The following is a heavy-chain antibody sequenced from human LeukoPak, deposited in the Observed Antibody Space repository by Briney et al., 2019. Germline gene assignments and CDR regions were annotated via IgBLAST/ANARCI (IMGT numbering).Heavy chain of an antibody. J-gene: IGHJ3*02. D-gene: IGHD1-1*01. CDR2: INPNTGDT. Sequence: VASVKVSCKASGYTFIDHSVYWVRQAPGQGLEWMGWINPNTGDTNHAPRFQGRVSMTRDTSVSTAYMELNWLRSDDTAIYYRARDFWKQGLDIWGQGTVVTVSP. CDR1: GYTFIDHS. CDR3: ARDFWKQGLDI. V-gene: IGHV1-2*02.